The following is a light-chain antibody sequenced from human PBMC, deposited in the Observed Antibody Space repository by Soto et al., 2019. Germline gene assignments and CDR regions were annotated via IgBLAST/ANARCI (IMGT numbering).Light chain of an antibody. CDR2: ATS. CDR3: QQTYETPWT. CDR1: QSIGSN. V-gene: IGKV1-39*01. Sequence: DIQMTQSPSSLSASVGDRVTITCRASQSIGSNLNWYQQKPGKAPKLLIYATSTLQSGVPSRFSGSGSGTDFTLTISSLQPEDFATYYCQQTYETPWTFGQGTKVEIK. J-gene: IGKJ1*01.